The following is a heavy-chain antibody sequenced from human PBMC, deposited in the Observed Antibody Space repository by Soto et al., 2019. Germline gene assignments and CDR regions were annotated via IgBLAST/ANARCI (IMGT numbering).Heavy chain of an antibody. CDR1: GYRFTNYW. CDR2: IYPGDSDT. Sequence: EVQLEQSGAEVKKPGESLKISCKGSGYRFTNYWIGWVRQMPGKGLEWMGLIYPGDSDTRYSPSFQGQVPISADKSIXXADVQWSSLKASDTAMYYCALVVRGVTTEAYYFDYWGQGTLVTVSS. J-gene: IGHJ4*02. D-gene: IGHD3-10*01. V-gene: IGHV5-51*03. CDR3: ALVVRGVTTEAYYFDY.